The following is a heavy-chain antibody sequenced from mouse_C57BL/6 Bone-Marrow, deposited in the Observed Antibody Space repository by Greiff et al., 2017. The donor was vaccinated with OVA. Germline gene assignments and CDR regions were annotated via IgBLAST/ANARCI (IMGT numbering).Heavy chain of an antibody. V-gene: IGHV1-59*01. CDR1: GYTFTSYW. CDR2: IDPSDSYT. Sequence: QVQLQQSGAELVRPGTSVKLSCKASGYTFTSYWMHWVKQRPGQGLEWIGVIDPSDSYTNYNQKFKGKATLTVDTSSSTAYMQLSSLTSEDSAVYYCARLGDYAMDYWGQGTSVTVSS. J-gene: IGHJ4*01. CDR3: ARLGDYAMDY.